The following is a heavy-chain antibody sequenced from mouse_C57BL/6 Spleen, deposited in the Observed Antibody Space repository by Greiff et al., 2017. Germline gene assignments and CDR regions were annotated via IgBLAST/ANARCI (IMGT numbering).Heavy chain of an antibody. CDR2: ISSGGDYI. D-gene: IGHD4-1*01. Sequence: EVKVVESGEGLVKPGGSLKLSCAASGFTFSSYAMSWVRQTPEKRLEWVAYISSGGDYIYYADTVKGRFTVSRDNARNTLYLQMSSLKSEDTAMYYCTRELGRGYCDVWGTGTTVTVSS. V-gene: IGHV5-9-1*02. CDR3: TRELGRGYCDV. J-gene: IGHJ1*03. CDR1: GFTFSSYA.